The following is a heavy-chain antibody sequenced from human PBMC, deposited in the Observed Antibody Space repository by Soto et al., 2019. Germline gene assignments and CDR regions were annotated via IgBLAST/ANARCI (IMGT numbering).Heavy chain of an antibody. CDR3: AKDPSSVVTGGY. CDR1: GFTFSSYG. CDR2: ISYDGSNK. Sequence: LRLSCAASGFTFSSYGMHWVRQAPGKGLEWVAVISYDGSNKYYADSVKGRFTISRDNSKNTLYLQMNSLRAEDTAVYYCAKDPSSVVTGGYWGQGTLVTVSS. V-gene: IGHV3-30*18. D-gene: IGHD2-15*01. J-gene: IGHJ4*02.